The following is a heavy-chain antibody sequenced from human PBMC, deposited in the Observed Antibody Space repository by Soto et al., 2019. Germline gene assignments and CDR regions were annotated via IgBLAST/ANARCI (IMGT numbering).Heavy chain of an antibody. D-gene: IGHD3-22*01. V-gene: IGHV2-5*02. Sequence: QITLKESGPTLVKPTQTLTLTCTFSGFSLSTSGVGVGWIRQPPGKALEWLALIYWDDDKRYSPSLKSRLTITKDTAKNQVVLTMTTMDPVDTATYYRAHEIVVVKSSYYYYYGMDVWGQGTTVTVSS. CDR3: AHEIVVVKSSYYYYYGMDV. CDR2: IYWDDDK. J-gene: IGHJ6*02. CDR1: GFSLSTSGVG.